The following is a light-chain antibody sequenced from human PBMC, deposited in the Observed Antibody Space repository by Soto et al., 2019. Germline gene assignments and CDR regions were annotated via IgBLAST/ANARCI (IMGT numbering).Light chain of an antibody. CDR2: GAS. J-gene: IGKJ2*01. V-gene: IGKV3-20*01. CDR3: QGYGGSPPFI. Sequence: EIVLTQSPGTLSLSPGETATLSCRASQRVSNSYLAWYQKKPGQAPRLLIYGASSRAAGIPDRFSGSGSGTDFTLTISRLEPEVFAVYFCQGYGGSPPFIFGQGTKVDIK. CDR1: QRVSNSY.